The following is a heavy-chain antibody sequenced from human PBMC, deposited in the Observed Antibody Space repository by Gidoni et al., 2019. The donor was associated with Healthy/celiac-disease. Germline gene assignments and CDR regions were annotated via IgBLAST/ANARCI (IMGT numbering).Heavy chain of an antibody. J-gene: IGHJ4*02. V-gene: IGHV3-23*01. CDR3: AKDIPPRKNLRYGPSDY. D-gene: IGHD2-8*01. CDR2: ISGSGGST. CDR1: GFTFSSYA. Sequence: GGSLRLSCAASGFTFSSYAMSWVRQAPGKGLEWVSAISGSGGSTYYADSVKGRFTISRDNSKNTLYLQMNSLRAEDTAVYYCAKDIPPRKNLRYGPSDYWGQGTLVTVSS.